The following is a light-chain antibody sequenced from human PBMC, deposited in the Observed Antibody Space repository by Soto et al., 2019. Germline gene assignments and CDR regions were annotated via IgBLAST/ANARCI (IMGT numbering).Light chain of an antibody. Sequence: EIVLTQSPGTLSLSPGERATLSCRASQSVRSDYLAWYQQKPGQAPRLLIYAASSRATGIPDRFSGSGSGTDFTLTISRLEPEDFAVYYCQQFGRCASLYTFGQGTKLEIK. CDR2: AAS. J-gene: IGKJ2*01. CDR3: QQFGRCASLYT. CDR1: QSVRSDY. V-gene: IGKV3-20*01.